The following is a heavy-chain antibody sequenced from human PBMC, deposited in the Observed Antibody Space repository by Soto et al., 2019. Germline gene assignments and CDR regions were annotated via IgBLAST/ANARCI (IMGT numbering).Heavy chain of an antibody. V-gene: IGHV4-39*01. CDR3: AGLCPYQRSSYHLEY. CDR1: GGSISSTSSY. CDR2: IYYLGNT. Sequence: SETLSLTCTVSGGSISSTSSYWGWIRQPPGKGLEWVGSIYYLGNTYYNPSLGSRVTISVDTSKNQFSLKLSSVTAADTAVFYCAGLCPYQRSSYHLEYWGQGTLVTLSS. D-gene: IGHD3-22*01. J-gene: IGHJ4*02.